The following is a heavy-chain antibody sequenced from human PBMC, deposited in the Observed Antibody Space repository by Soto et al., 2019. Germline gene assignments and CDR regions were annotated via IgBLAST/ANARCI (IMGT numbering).Heavy chain of an antibody. Sequence: SVKVSCKASGGTFSSYAISWVRQAPGQGLEWMGGIIPIFGTANYAQKFQGRVTITADESTSTAYMELSSLRSEDTAVYYCARDRGWGSYSSHQFDYWGQGTLVTAPQ. J-gene: IGHJ4*02. V-gene: IGHV1-69*13. CDR2: IIPIFGTA. CDR3: ARDRGWGSYSSHQFDY. D-gene: IGHD1-26*01. CDR1: GGTFSSYA.